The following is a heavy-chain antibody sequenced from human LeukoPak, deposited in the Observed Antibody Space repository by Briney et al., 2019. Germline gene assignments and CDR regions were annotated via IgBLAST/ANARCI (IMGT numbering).Heavy chain of an antibody. CDR2: IYPGDSDT. CDR1: GYSFTSYW. Sequence: RTGESLKISCKGSGYSFTSYWIGWVRQMPGKGLEWMGIIYPGDSDTRYSPSFQGQVTISADKSISTAYLQWSSLKASDTAMYYCARLIDGDLAARPGFDYWGQGTLVTVSS. CDR3: ARLIDGDLAARPGFDY. V-gene: IGHV5-51*01. J-gene: IGHJ4*02. D-gene: IGHD6-6*01.